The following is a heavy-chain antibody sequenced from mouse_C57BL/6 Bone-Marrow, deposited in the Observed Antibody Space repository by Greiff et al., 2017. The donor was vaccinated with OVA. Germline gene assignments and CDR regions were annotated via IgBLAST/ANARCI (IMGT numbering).Heavy chain of an antibody. Sequence: EVQLVESGPGLVKPSQSLSLTCSVTGYSITSGYYWNWIRQFPGNKLEWMGYISYDGGTNYNPSLKNRISITRDTSNNQFFLQLNSVTTEDRATYYGARGETTGSDYNPYCDDWGTGTTVTVSS. CDR2: ISYDGGT. J-gene: IGHJ1*03. D-gene: IGHD2-13*01. CDR3: ARGETTGSDYNPYCDD. CDR1: GYSITSGYY. V-gene: IGHV3-6*01.